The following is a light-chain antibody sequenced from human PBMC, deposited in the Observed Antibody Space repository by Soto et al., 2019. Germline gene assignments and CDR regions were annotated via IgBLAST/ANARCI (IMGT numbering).Light chain of an antibody. CDR2: EVN. J-gene: IGLJ2*01. Sequence: QSALTQPASVSGSPGQSITISCTGTSSDVGDYNYVSWYRQYPGKAPKLMIYEVNNRPSGVSNRFSGSKSGNTASLTISGLQAEDEADYYCGSYTSSSTVLFGGGTQLTVL. V-gene: IGLV2-14*01. CDR3: GSYTSSSTVL. CDR1: SSDVGDYNY.